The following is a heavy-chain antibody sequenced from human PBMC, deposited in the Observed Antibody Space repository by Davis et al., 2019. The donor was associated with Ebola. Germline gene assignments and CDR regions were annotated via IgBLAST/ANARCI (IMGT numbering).Heavy chain of an antibody. CDR2: ISAYNVNT. Sequence: ASVKVSCKAYGYTFTSYDISWVRQAPGQGLEWMGWISAYNVNTNYAQKLQGRVTMTTDTSTSTAYMELTSLRSDDTAVYYCARVIGDFYYYGMDVWGQGTTVTVSS. V-gene: IGHV1-18*01. CDR3: ARVIGDFYYYGMDV. D-gene: IGHD2-21*01. CDR1: GYTFTSYD. J-gene: IGHJ6*02.